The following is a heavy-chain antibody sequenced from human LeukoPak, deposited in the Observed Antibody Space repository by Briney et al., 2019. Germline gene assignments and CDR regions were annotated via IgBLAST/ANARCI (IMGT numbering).Heavy chain of an antibody. CDR3: ARFYRKTYKWNDQPDY. V-gene: IGHV4-4*02. CDR1: GFTFSNAW. CDR2: FYYSGNT. J-gene: IGHJ4*02. D-gene: IGHD1-20*01. Sequence: GSLRLSCAASGFTFSNAWMSWVRQAPGKGLEWIGSFYYSGNTYYNPSLKSRVTISLDMSKSQFSLKLSSVTAADTAVYYCARFYRKTYKWNDQPDYWGQGTLVTVSS.